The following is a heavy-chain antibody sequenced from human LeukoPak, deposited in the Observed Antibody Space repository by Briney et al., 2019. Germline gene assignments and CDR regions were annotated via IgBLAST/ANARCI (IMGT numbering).Heavy chain of an antibody. CDR1: GGSISSDY. J-gene: IGHJ4*02. Sequence: PSETLSLTCTVSGGSISSDYWSWFRQPPGKGLEWIGYIYNSGNTNYNPSLKSRVTISVDTSKNQFSLKVSSVTAADTAVYYCARDSSWYSCWGQGTLVTVSS. CDR3: ARDSSWYSC. D-gene: IGHD6-13*01. CDR2: IYNSGNT. V-gene: IGHV4-59*01.